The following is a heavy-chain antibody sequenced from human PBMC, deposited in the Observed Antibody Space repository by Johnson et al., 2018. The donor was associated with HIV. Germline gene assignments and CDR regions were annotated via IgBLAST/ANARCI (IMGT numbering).Heavy chain of an antibody. J-gene: IGHJ3*01. Sequence: QVQLVESGGGVVQPGRSLRLSCAASGFTFSSYPMHWVRQAPGKGLEWVAVISYDGSNKYYADSVKGRFTISRDNVKNSLFLQMNGLRAEATAVYYCARAPYNWNLGLFDAFAVLGQGTKVTVSS. CDR3: ARAPYNWNLGLFDAFAV. D-gene: IGHD1-7*01. V-gene: IGHV3-30*04. CDR1: GFTFSSYP. CDR2: ISYDGSNK.